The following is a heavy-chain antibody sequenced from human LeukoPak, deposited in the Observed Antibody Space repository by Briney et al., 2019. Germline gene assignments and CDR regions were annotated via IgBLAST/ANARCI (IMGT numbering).Heavy chain of an antibody. Sequence: PGGSLRLSCAASGFTFSSYEMNWVRQAPGKGLEWVSYISSSGSTIYYADSVKGRFTISRDNAKNSLYLQMNSLRAEDTAVYYCANQASSSWYKPFDYWGQGTLVTVSS. V-gene: IGHV3-48*03. CDR1: GFTFSSYE. CDR2: ISSSGSTI. CDR3: ANQASSSWYKPFDY. D-gene: IGHD6-13*01. J-gene: IGHJ4*02.